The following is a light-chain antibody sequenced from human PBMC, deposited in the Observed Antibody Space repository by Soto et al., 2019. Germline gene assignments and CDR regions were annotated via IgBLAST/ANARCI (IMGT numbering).Light chain of an antibody. Sequence: QSVLTQPASVSGSPGQSITISCTATSSDVGGYKYVSWYQQHPGKAPKLMIYEVSNRPSGVSNRFSGSKSGNTASLTISGLSAEDEADYYCSSYTTSSTLVVFGGGTKLTVL. CDR1: SSDVGGYKY. V-gene: IGLV2-14*01. CDR3: SSYTTSSTLVV. J-gene: IGLJ2*01. CDR2: EVS.